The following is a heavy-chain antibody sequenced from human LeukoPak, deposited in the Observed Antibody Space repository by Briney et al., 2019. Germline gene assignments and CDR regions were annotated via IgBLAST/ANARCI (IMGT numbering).Heavy chain of an antibody. D-gene: IGHD6-19*01. V-gene: IGHV1-24*01. J-gene: IGHJ4*02. CDR3: ATDWDFNYSSGWYYFDY. Sequence: ASVKVSCKVSGYTLTELSMHWVRQAPGKGLEWMGGFDPEDGETIYAQKFQGRVTMTEDTSTDTAYMELSSLRSEDTAVYYCATDWDFNYSSGWYYFDYWGQGTLVTVSS. CDR1: GYTLTELS. CDR2: FDPEDGET.